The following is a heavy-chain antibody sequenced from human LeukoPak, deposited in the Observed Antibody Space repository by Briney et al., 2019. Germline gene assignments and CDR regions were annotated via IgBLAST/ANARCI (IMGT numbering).Heavy chain of an antibody. CDR3: AKDDRWLQFCC. CDR1: GFTFSSHG. J-gene: IGHJ4*02. CDR2: IIPSGHTT. D-gene: IGHD5-24*01. Sequence: GGSLRLSCAASGFTFSSHGMNWVRQAPGKGLEWVSGIIPSGHTTYYADSVRGRFTISRDNSRNTLYLQMNSLRAEDTAVYYCAKDDRWLQFCCWGQGTLVTVTA. V-gene: IGHV3-23*01.